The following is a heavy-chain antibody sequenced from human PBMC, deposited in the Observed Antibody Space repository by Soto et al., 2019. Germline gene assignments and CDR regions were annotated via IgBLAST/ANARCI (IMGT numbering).Heavy chain of an antibody. D-gene: IGHD1-26*01. CDR2: IIPMYDSA. V-gene: IGHV1-69*06. CDR1: GGTFKTYT. CDR3: ATWRTYSGSYCFDY. J-gene: IGHJ4*02. Sequence: QVQLVQSGAELKKPGSSVNVSCAASGGTFKTYTINWVRQAPGQGLEWIGQIIPMYDSANYAQRFQGRVTISADKSTNIAYMELSGLRSEDTALYYCATWRTYSGSYCFDYWGQGPWSASP.